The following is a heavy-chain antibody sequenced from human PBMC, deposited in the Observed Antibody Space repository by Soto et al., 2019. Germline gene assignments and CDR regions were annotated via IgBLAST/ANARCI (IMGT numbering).Heavy chain of an antibody. D-gene: IGHD6-6*01. CDR1: VGPLSSYA. CDR3: ARVVEQLVRWFDP. J-gene: IGHJ5*02. V-gene: IGHV1-69*13. CDR2: IIPIFGTA. Sequence: SGKASCKAPVGPLSSYAITLVRQAPGQGLEWMGGIIPIFGTANYAQKFQGRVTITADESTSTAYMELSSLRSEYTAVYYWARVVEQLVRWFDPWGQGTLVTVSS.